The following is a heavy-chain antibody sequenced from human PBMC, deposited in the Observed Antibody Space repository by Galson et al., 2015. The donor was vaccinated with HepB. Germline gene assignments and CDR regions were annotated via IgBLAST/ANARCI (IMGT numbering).Heavy chain of an antibody. CDR1: GFTFSSYR. D-gene: IGHD6-19*01. CDR2: ITHDGRNT. V-gene: IGHV3-30*04. Sequence: SLRLSCAASGFTFSSYRLHWVREAPGQGLEWVAIITHDGRNTYYAHSVKGRFTISRDNSRNTLYLQMNGLRSDDTAVYYCARERGAGWYEGNDYWGQGTLVVVSS. J-gene: IGHJ4*02. CDR3: ARERGAGWYEGNDY.